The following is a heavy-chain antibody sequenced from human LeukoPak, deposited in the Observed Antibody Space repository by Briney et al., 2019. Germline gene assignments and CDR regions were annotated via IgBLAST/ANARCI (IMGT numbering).Heavy chain of an antibody. CDR1: GGSFSGYY. CDR3: AKVSESNYDFLTGYYTPYYFDY. D-gene: IGHD3-9*01. V-gene: IGHV3-23*01. Sequence: PSETLSLTCAVYGGSFSGYYWSWVRQAPGKGLEWVSGISDSGGSTYYADSVKGRFTISRDNSKNMLYLQMNSLRAEDTAVYYGAKVSESNYDFLTGYYTPYYFDYWGQGTLVTVSS. J-gene: IGHJ4*02. CDR2: ISDSGGST.